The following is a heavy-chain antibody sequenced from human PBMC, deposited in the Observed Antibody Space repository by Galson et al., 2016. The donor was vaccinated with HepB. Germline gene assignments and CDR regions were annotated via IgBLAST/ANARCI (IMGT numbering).Heavy chain of an antibody. J-gene: IGHJ4*02. D-gene: IGHD2/OR15-2a*01. CDR3: AKRHEYCPPVGCSVDY. CDR1: GFTFSNYG. Sequence: SLRLSCAASGFTFSNYGMHWVRQAPAKGLEWVAADSMDGRRKFYADSVKGRFTISRDNSNNMLFLQMSSLRPDDTAVYYCAKRHEYCPPVGCSVDYWGQGTLVSVSS. V-gene: IGHV3-30*18. CDR2: DSMDGRRK.